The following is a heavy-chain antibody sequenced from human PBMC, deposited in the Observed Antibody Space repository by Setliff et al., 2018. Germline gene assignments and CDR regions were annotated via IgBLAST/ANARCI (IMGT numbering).Heavy chain of an antibody. D-gene: IGHD3-22*01. Sequence: GASVKVSCKTSGYTFISYGISWVRQAPGQGLEWMGWTNNYNGNTDYAQNIQGRVTMTTVYMELHSLTSEDTDIYYCARAPWGDDYDSLYTWFDPWGQGSLVTVSS. CDR3: ARAPWGDDYDSLYTWFDP. V-gene: IGHV1-18*01. J-gene: IGHJ5*02. CDR2: TNNYNGNT. CDR1: GYTFISYG.